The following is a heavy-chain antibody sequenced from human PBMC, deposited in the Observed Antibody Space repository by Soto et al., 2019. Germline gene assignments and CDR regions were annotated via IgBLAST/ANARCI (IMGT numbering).Heavy chain of an antibody. CDR3: ASDLLPRDYYGMDV. J-gene: IGHJ6*02. Sequence: QVQLVESGGGVVQPGRSLRLSCAASGFTFSSYGMHWVRQAPGKGLEWVAVIWYDGSNKYYADSVKGRFTISRDNSKNTLYLQMNSLRAEDTAVYYCASDLLPRDYYGMDVWGQGTTVTVSS. CDR2: IWYDGSNK. CDR1: GFTFSSYG. D-gene: IGHD1-26*01. V-gene: IGHV3-33*01.